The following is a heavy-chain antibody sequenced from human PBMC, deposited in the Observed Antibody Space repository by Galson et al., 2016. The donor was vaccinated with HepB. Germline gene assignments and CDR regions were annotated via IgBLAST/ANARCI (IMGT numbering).Heavy chain of an antibody. J-gene: IGHJ4*02. V-gene: IGHV3-23*01. D-gene: IGHD1-26*01. Sequence: SLRLSCAASGFSINSYAMRWVRQAPGKGLEWVSSINVNGETTYYADSVKGRFTISRDSSKNTLYLQMSSLRVEDAAIYFCAGGTAWHHFNFWGQGSLVIVSS. CDR2: INVNGETT. CDR1: GFSINSYA. CDR3: AGGTAWHHFNF.